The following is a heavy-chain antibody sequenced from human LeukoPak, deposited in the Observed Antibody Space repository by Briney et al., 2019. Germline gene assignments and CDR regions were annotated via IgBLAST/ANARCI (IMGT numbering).Heavy chain of an antibody. CDR2: INHSGST. D-gene: IGHD2-2*01. CDR1: GFTFSSYA. J-gene: IGHJ5*02. Sequence: LRLSCAASGFTFSSYAMHWVRQAPGKGLEWIGEINHSGSTNYSPSLKSRLTISVDTSNNQFSLRLSSVTAADTAVYYCARRDYCTSTSCYESYNWFDPWGQGTLVTVSS. V-gene: IGHV4-34*01. CDR3: ARRDYCTSTSCYESYNWFDP.